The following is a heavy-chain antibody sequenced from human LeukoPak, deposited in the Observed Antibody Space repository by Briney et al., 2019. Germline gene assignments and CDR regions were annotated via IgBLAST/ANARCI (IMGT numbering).Heavy chain of an antibody. CDR3: ARGEDPVGRGNYFDY. J-gene: IGHJ4*02. CDR1: GGSFSGYY. D-gene: IGHD3-16*01. Sequence: SETLSLTCAVYGGSFSGYYWSWIRQHPGKGLEWIGYIYYSGSTYYNPSLKSRVTISVDTSKNQFSLKLSSVTAADTAVYYCARGEDPVGRGNYFDYWGQGTLVTVSS. V-gene: IGHV4-31*11. CDR2: IYYSGST.